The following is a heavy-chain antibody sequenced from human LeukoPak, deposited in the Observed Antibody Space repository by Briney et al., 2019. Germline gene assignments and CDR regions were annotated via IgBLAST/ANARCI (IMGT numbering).Heavy chain of an antibody. V-gene: IGHV1-69*06. CDR3: ARGFTVTTNDVFDM. D-gene: IGHD4-17*01. J-gene: IGHJ3*02. Sequence: ASVKVSCKASGVTFDSSDISWVRQAPGQGLEWMGGIIPIFGSAIYAQKFQGRVTITADTSTSTAYMELTSLRSEDTAMYYCARGFTVTTNDVFDMWGQGTMVTVSS. CDR2: IIPIFGSA. CDR1: GVTFDSSD.